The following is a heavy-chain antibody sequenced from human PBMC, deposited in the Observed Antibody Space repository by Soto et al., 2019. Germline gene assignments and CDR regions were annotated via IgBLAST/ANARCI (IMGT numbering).Heavy chain of an antibody. CDR3: ARSRDGYNFVGDC. J-gene: IGHJ4*02. Sequence: EVQLVESGGGLVPPGGSLRLSCAASGFTLSSYWMPWVRQAPGKGLVWISRINIDGSSTSYADSVKGRFTISRDNAKNTLYLQVNSLRAEDTAVYYCARSRDGYNFVGDCWGQGTLVTVSS. D-gene: IGHD5-12*01. CDR1: GFTLSSYW. CDR2: INIDGSST. V-gene: IGHV3-74*01.